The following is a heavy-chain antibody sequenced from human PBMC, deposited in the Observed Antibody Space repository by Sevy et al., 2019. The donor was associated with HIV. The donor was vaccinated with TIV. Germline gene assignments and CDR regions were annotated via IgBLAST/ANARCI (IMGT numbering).Heavy chain of an antibody. V-gene: IGHV4-39*01. CDR3: ASMVRGLRLYYFDH. Sequence: GSLRLSCTVSGGSISSSSYYWGWIRQPPGKGLEGIGNIYYSATTYYNPSLKSRVTISVDTSKNQFSLKLSSVTAADTAVFYCASMVRGLRLYYFDHWGQGTLVTVSS. CDR2: IYYSATT. D-gene: IGHD3-10*01. CDR1: GGSISSSSYY. J-gene: IGHJ4*02.